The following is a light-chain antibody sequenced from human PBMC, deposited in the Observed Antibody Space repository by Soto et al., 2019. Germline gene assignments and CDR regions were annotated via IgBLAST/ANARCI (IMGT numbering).Light chain of an antibody. J-gene: IGLJ1*01. CDR2: EVS. CDR1: NSDIGFYNY. V-gene: IGLV2-14*01. CDR3: SSYTSSSLYV. Sequence: QSALTQPASVSGSPGQSITISCTGTNSDIGFYNYVSWYQQHPGTAPKLMIYEVSYRPSGVSDRFSGSKSANTASLTISGLQAEDGAYYYCSSYTSSSLYVFGSGTKVTVL.